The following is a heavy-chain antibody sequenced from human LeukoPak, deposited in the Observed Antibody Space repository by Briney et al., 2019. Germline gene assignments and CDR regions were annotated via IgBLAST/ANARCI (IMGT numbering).Heavy chain of an antibody. CDR3: ARDKRYAFDN. V-gene: IGHV1-18*04. D-gene: IGHD3-9*01. Sequence: GASVKVSCKASGYTFTSYYIHWVRQAPGQGLEWMGWISANSGDTKFAQKFQGRVTMTTETSTNTAYMELRSLRFDDTAIYYCARDKRYAFDNWGQGTLVSVSS. J-gene: IGHJ4*02. CDR2: ISANSGDT. CDR1: GYTFTSYY.